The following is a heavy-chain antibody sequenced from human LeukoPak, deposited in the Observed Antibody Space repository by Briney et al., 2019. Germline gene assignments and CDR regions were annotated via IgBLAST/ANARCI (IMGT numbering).Heavy chain of an antibody. D-gene: IGHD2-2*01. CDR3: ARDLWDIVVVPAAEI. CDR1: GGTFSSYT. Sequence: GASVKVSCKASGGTFSSYTISWVRQAPGQGLEWMGRIIPILGIANYAQKFQGRVTITADKSTSTAYMELSSLRSEDTAVYYCARDLWDIVVVPAAEIWGQGTMVTVSS. CDR2: IIPILGIA. J-gene: IGHJ3*02. V-gene: IGHV1-69*04.